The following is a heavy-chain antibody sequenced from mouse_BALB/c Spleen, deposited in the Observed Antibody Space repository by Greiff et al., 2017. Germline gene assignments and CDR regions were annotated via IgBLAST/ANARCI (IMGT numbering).Heavy chain of an antibody. J-gene: IGHJ2*01. CDR3: GSYRYDEYYFDY. Sequence: VQLQQSGPELVKPGASVKIPCKASGCTFTDYNMDWVKQSHGKSLEWIGDINPYNGDTFYNQKFKGKATLTVDKSSSTAHMELLSLTSEDSAVYYCGSYRYDEYYFDYWGQGTTLTVSS. D-gene: IGHD2-14*01. CDR2: INPYNGDT. V-gene: IGHV1-18*01. CDR1: GCTFTDYN.